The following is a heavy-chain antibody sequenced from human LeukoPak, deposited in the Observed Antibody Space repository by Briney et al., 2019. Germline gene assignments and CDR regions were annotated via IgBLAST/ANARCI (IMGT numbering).Heavy chain of an antibody. D-gene: IGHD6-13*01. V-gene: IGHV4-30-4*08. CDR3: ARVGSSWYDYYYYYMDV. J-gene: IGHJ6*03. CDR2: IYYSGST. Sequence: SQTLSLTCTVSGGSISSGDYYWSWIRQPPGKGLEWIGYIYYSGSTYYNPSLKSRVTIPVDTSKNQFSLKLSSVTAADTAVYYCARVGSSWYDYYYYYMDVWGKGTTVTVSS. CDR1: GGSISSGDYY.